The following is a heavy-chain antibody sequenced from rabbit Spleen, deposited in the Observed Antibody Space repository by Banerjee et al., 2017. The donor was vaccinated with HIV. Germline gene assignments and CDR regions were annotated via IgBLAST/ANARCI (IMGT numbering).Heavy chain of an antibody. D-gene: IGHD1-1*01. CDR1: GVSFNSGYD. V-gene: IGHV1S40*01. CDR3: ASDTSSSFSSYGMDL. Sequence: QSLEESGGDLVKPGASLTLTCKASGVSFNSGYDMCWVRQAPGKGLEWIACSYAGSSGSPYSAICAKGRFTISKSSSTTVPLQISRLTAADSATYFCASDTSSSFSSYGMDLWGPGTLVT. CDR2: SYAGSSGSP. J-gene: IGHJ6*01.